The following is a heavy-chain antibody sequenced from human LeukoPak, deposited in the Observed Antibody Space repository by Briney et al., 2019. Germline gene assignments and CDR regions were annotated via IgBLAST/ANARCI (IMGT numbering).Heavy chain of an antibody. CDR1: GFTFSSYW. CDR3: ASLTGAAAYLDAFDI. CDR2: INTDGSST. Sequence: PGGSLRLSCAASGFTFSSYWMHWVRQAPGKGLVWVSRINTDGSSTSYADSVKGRFTISRDNSKNTLYLQMNSLRAEDTAVYYCASLTGAAAYLDAFDIWGQGTMVTVSS. V-gene: IGHV3-74*01. D-gene: IGHD6-13*01. J-gene: IGHJ3*02.